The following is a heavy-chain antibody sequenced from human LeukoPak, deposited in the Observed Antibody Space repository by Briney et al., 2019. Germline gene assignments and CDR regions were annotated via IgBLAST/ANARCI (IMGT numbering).Heavy chain of an antibody. CDR3: ARGNHDIHYDFWSGYYRRHSGGYYYYYMDV. J-gene: IGHJ6*03. V-gene: IGHV1-69*05. D-gene: IGHD3-3*01. CDR2: IIPILGTA. Sequence: GASVKVSCKASGGTFSSYAISWVRQAPGQGLERMGGIIPILGTANYAQKFQGRVTITTDESTSTAYMELSSLRSEDTAVYYCARGNHDIHYDFWSGYYRRHSGGYYYYYMDVWGKGTTVTVSS. CDR1: GGTFSSYA.